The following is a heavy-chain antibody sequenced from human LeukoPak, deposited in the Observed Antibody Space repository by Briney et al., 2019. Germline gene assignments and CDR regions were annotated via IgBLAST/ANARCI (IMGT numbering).Heavy chain of an antibody. CDR3: ARGPPNWGYDY. J-gene: IGHJ4*02. CDR1: GYTFTSYD. D-gene: IGHD7-27*01. V-gene: IGHV1-8*01. CDR2: MSPNSGDT. Sequence: ASVKVSCKASGYTFTSYDFNWVRQATGQRPEWMGWMSPNSGDTGYAQKFQDGVTMTRNTSISTAYMELSSLRSDDTAVYYCARGPPNWGYDYWGPGTLVTVSS.